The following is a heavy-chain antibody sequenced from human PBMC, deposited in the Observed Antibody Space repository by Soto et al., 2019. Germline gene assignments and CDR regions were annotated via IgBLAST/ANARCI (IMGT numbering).Heavy chain of an antibody. CDR1: GGTLSSYV. CDR2: IIPMFGTT. CDR3: AREAPPTPYYYYGMDV. J-gene: IGHJ6*02. Sequence: AASVKVSCKASGGTLSSYVISWVRQAPGQGLEWMGGIIPMFGTTNYAQKFQGRFTITADESTSTAYMELSSLRSEDTAVYYCAREAPPTPYYYYGMDVWGQGTTVTVSS. V-gene: IGHV1-69*13.